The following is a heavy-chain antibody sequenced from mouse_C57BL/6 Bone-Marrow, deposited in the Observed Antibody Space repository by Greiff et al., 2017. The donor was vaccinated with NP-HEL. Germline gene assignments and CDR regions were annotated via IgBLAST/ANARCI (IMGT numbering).Heavy chain of an antibody. D-gene: IGHD1-1*01. CDR2: ISSGGDYI. CDR1: GFTFSSYA. J-gene: IGHJ3*01. CDR3: TRGYYGTAWFAY. Sequence: EVQVVESGEGLVKPGGSLKLSCAASGFTFSSYAMSWVRQTPEKRLEWVAYISSGGDYIYYADTVKGRFTIYRDNARNTLYLQMSSLKSEDTAMYYCTRGYYGTAWFAYWGQGTLVTVSA. V-gene: IGHV5-9-1*02.